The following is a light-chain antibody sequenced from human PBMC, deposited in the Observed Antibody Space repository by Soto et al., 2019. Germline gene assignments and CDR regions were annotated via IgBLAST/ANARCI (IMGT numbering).Light chain of an antibody. V-gene: IGKV3-15*01. CDR2: GAS. Sequence: EIVMTQSPATLSVSPGERATLSCRASQSVSSNLSWYQQKPGQAPRLLIYGASTRATGIPARFSGSGSGTEFTLPISCLQSEDFGVYSCQQYNNWPSWTFGQGTKVEIK. CDR1: QSVSSN. CDR3: QQYNNWPSWT. J-gene: IGKJ1*01.